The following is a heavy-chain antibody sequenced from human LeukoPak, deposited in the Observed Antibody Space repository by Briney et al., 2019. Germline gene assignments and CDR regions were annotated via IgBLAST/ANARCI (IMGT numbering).Heavy chain of an antibody. J-gene: IGHJ6*03. CDR3: ARQKGSCSGGSCYLQQNYYMDV. CDR2: INHSGST. V-gene: IGHV4-34*01. D-gene: IGHD2-15*01. Sequence: SETLSLTCAVYGGSFSGYYWSWIRQPPGKGLEWVGEINHSGSTNYNPSLKSRVTISVETSKNQFSLKLSSVTAADTAVYYCARQKGSCSGGSCYLQQNYYMDVWGKGTTVTVSS. CDR1: GGSFSGYY.